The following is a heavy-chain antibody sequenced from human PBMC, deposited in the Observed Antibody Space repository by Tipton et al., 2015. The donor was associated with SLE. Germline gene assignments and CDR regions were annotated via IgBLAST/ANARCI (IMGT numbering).Heavy chain of an antibody. CDR1: GGSISSHY. Sequence: TLSLTCTVSGGSISSHYWRWIRQPPGKGLEWIGYIYYSGSTNYNPSLNSRVTISVDTSKNQFSLKLSSVTAADTAVYYCARELRSGWLYYFDYWGQGTLVTVSS. CDR3: ARELRSGWLYYFDY. D-gene: IGHD6-19*01. V-gene: IGHV4-59*11. J-gene: IGHJ4*02. CDR2: IYYSGST.